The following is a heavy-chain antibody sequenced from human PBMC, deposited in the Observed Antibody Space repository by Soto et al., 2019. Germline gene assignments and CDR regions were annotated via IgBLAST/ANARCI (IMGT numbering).Heavy chain of an antibody. CDR1: GVSISSGGYY. Sequence: QVQLQESGPGLVKPSQTLSLTCTVSGVSISSGGYYWSWIRQHPGNGLEWIGYIYYSGSTYYNRSLKSRVTISGDASKNQFSLKLSYVTAADTAMYDCAGGRVALIAAEVLYSDLWGRGTLVTVSS. CDR3: AGGRVALIAAEVLYSDL. J-gene: IGHJ2*01. D-gene: IGHD6-13*01. CDR2: IYYSGST. V-gene: IGHV4-31*03.